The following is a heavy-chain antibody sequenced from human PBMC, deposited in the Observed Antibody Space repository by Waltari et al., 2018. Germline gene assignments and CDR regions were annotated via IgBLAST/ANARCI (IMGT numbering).Heavy chain of an antibody. CDR2: ISSSGSTI. Sequence: EVQLVESGGGLVQPGGSLRLSCAASGFTFSSYEMNGVRQAPGKGLEWVSYISSSGSTIYYADSVKGRFTISRDNAKNSLYLQMNSLRAEDTAVYYCARALSVGAGDYWGQGTLVTVSS. CDR1: GFTFSSYE. CDR3: ARALSVGAGDY. V-gene: IGHV3-48*03. D-gene: IGHD1-26*01. J-gene: IGHJ4*02.